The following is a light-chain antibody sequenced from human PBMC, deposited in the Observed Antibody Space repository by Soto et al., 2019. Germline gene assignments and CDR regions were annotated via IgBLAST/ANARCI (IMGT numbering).Light chain of an antibody. CDR2: KAS. CDR3: QQYNTYPWT. J-gene: IGKJ1*01. Sequence: DIQMTQSPSSLSASVGDRVPITCRASQSISNWLAWYQQKPGKAPKLLIYKASSLESGVPSRFSGCESGTEFTLTISSLHPDDFATYYCQQYNTYPWTFGQGTKVEIK. V-gene: IGKV1-5*03. CDR1: QSISNW.